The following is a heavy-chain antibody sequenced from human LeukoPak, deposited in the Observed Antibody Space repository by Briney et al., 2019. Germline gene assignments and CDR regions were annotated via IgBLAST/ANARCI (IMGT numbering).Heavy chain of an antibody. Sequence: PGGSLRLSCAASGFTFSSYAMSWVRQAPGKGLEWVAVIWYDGSSKYYADSVKGRFTISRDNSKNTLYLQMNSLRAKDTAVYYCARDGGDYSGDYWGQGTLVTVSS. D-gene: IGHD4-11*01. CDR3: ARDGGDYSGDY. CDR2: IWYDGSSK. V-gene: IGHV3-33*08. CDR1: GFTFSSYA. J-gene: IGHJ4*02.